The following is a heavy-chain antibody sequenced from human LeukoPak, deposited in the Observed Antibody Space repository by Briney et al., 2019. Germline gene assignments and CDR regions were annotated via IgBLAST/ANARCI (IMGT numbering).Heavy chain of an antibody. J-gene: IGHJ5*02. V-gene: IGHV4-59*01. CDR1: GGSISSYY. D-gene: IGHD4-17*01. CDR2: IYYSGST. Sequence: SETLSLTCTVSGGSISSYYWSWIRQPPGKGLERIGYIYYSGSTNYNPSLKSRVTISVDTSKNQFSLKLSSVTAADTAVYYCARDDYGDYGNWFDPWGQGTLVTVSS. CDR3: ARDDYGDYGNWFDP.